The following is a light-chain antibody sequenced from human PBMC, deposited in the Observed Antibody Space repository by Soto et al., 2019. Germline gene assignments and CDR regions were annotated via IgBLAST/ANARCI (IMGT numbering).Light chain of an antibody. V-gene: IGKV3-15*01. J-gene: IGKJ1*01. Sequence: EIVMTQSPATLSVSPGKRVILSCGASHSISSNLAWYQQKPGQTPRLLVFRASARATGVPARFSGSGSGTEFTLTISSLQSEDFAVYYCQQYNNWPLTFGQGTKVDI. CDR3: QQYNNWPLT. CDR1: HSISSN. CDR2: RAS.